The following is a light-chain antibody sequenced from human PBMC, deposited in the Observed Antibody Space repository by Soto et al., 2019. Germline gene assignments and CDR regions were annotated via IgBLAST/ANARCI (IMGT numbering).Light chain of an antibody. Sequence: QSVLTQPASVSGSPGQSITISCTGTSSDVGGYNYVSWYQHHPGKAPKLMIFDVSNRPSGVYNRFSGSKSGNTASLTISRRQPEDEADYYCSSYTTSNTRQIVFGTGTKLTVL. CDR2: DVS. V-gene: IGLV2-14*03. J-gene: IGLJ1*01. CDR3: SSYTTSNTRQIV. CDR1: SSDVGGYNY.